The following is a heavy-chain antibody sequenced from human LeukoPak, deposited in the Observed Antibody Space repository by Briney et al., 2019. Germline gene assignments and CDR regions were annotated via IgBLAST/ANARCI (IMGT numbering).Heavy chain of an antibody. CDR2: IYYSGST. D-gene: IGHD3-3*01. Sequence: SETLSLTCTVSGGSISSSSYYWGWIRQPPGKGLEWIGSIYYSGSTYYNPSLKSRVTISVDTSKNQFSLKLSSVTAADTAVYYCARRSPYYDSFDYWGQGTLVTVSS. V-gene: IGHV4-39*01. J-gene: IGHJ4*02. CDR1: GGSISSSSYY. CDR3: ARRSPYYDSFDY.